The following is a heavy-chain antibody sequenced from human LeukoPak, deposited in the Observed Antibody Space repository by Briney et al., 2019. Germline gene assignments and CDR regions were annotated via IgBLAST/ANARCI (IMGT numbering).Heavy chain of an antibody. CDR1: GFTINSYA. CDR2: ISASGGTT. Sequence: GGSLRLSCAASGFTINSYAMSWVRQAPGKELEWVSAISASGGTTYYADSVKGRFTISRDNSENTLFLQMNSLRAEDMAVYYCAKEPREYCSSTSCPNWFDLWGQGTLVTVSS. CDR3: AKEPREYCSSTSCPNWFDL. V-gene: IGHV3-23*01. J-gene: IGHJ5*02. D-gene: IGHD2-2*01.